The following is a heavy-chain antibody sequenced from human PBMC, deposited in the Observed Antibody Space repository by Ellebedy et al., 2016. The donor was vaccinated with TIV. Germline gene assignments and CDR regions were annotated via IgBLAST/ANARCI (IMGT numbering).Heavy chain of an antibody. J-gene: IGHJ2*01. CDR2: INTDKGDT. Sequence: ASVKVSCKASGYIFRYSAIHWVRQAPGQRPEWMGRINTDKGDTKYSQKFQGRVTFTRDTSASTAYMEMSSLTSEDTAVYYCARGRIAQLWSERYFDLWGRGTLVTVSS. D-gene: IGHD5-18*01. V-gene: IGHV1-3*04. CDR3: ARGRIAQLWSERYFDL. CDR1: GYIFRYSA.